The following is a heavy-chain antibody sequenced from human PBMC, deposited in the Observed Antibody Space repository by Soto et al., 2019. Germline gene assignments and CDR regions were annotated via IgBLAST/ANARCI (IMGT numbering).Heavy chain of an antibody. D-gene: IGHD2-21*02. CDR2: IYYSGST. V-gene: IGHV4-31*03. CDR3: ARAGSYGGNSGGGHGMDV. Sequence: QVQLQESGPGLVKPSQTLSLTCTVSGGSISSGGYYWSWIRQHPGKGLEWIGYIYYSGSTYYNPSLKSRVTISVDPSKNQFSLKLSSVTAADTAVYYCARAGSYGGNSGGGHGMDVWGQGTTVTVSS. J-gene: IGHJ6*02. CDR1: GGSISSGGYY.